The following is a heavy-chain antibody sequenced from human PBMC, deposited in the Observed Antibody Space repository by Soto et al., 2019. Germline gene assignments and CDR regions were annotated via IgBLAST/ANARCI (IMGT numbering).Heavy chain of an antibody. CDR3: AGSYGSGYRAFDY. D-gene: IGHD3-10*01. CDR2: VNPIVSMS. Sequence: QVQLVQSGAEVKRPGSSVKVSCKASGDTFNFYSINWVRQAPGLGLEWMGRVNPIVSMSNYAHKFQGRVTMTADKSTSTAYMSSLRSEDTAIYYCAGSYGSGYRAFDYWGQGALVTVSS. CDR1: GDTFNFYS. J-gene: IGHJ4*02. V-gene: IGHV1-69*02.